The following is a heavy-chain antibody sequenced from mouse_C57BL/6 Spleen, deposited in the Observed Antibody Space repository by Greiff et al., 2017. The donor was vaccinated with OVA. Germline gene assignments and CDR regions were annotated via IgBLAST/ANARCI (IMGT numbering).Heavy chain of an antibody. V-gene: IGHV1-69*01. D-gene: IGHD2-2*01. J-gene: IGHJ1*03. Sequence: QVQLQQPGAELVMPGASVKLSCKASGYTFTSYWMHWVKQRPGQGLEWIGEIDPSDSYTNYNQKFKGKSTLTVDKSSSTAYMQLSSLTSEDSAVYYGARGEGGYGYWYFDVWGTGTTVTVSS. CDR3: ARGEGGYGYWYFDV. CDR1: GYTFTSYW. CDR2: IDPSDSYT.